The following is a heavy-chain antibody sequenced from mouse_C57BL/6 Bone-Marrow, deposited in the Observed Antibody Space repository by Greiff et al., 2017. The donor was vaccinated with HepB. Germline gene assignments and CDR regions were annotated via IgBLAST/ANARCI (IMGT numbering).Heavy chain of an antibody. CDR2: ISDGGSYT. CDR1: GFTFSSYA. V-gene: IGHV5-4*01. J-gene: IGHJ2*01. D-gene: IGHD1-1*01. Sequence: EVMLVESGGGLVKPGGSLKLSCAASGFTFSSYAMSWVRQTPEKRLEWVATISDGGSYTYYPDNVKGRFTISRDNAKNNLYLQMSHLKSEDTAMYYCARDRGVTTVVEGFDYWGQGTTLTVSS. CDR3: ARDRGVTTVVEGFDY.